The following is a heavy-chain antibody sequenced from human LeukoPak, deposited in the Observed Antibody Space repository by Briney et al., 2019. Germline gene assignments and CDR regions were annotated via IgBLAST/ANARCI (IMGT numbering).Heavy chain of an antibody. CDR1: GFTFSNYS. J-gene: IGHJ4*02. CDR2: ISGSSNYI. D-gene: IGHD2-8*01. V-gene: IGHV3-21*01. CDR3: ARDTCTNGVCYKSY. Sequence: GGSLRLSCAASGFTFSNYSMNWVRQAPGKGLEWVSSISGSSNYIYYVDSMKGRFTASRDNAKNSLYLQMASLRAEDTAVYYCARDTCTNGVCYKSYWGQGTLVTVSS.